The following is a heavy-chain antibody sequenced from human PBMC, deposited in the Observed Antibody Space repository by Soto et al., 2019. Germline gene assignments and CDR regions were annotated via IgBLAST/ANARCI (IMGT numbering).Heavy chain of an antibody. CDR2: IIPILGIA. J-gene: IGHJ4*02. CDR3: ARVEGDTGTYYFDY. Sequence: QVQLVQSGAEVKKPGSSVKVSCKASGGTFSSYTISWVRQAPGQGLEWMGRIIPILGIANYAQKFQGRVTITADKSTSTAYMELSSLRSEDTAVYDCARVEGDTGTYYFDYWGQGTLVTVSS. D-gene: IGHD5-18*01. CDR1: GGTFSSYT. V-gene: IGHV1-69*02.